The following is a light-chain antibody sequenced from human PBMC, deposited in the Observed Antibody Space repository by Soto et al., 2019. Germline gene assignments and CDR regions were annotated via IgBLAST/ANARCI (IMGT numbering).Light chain of an antibody. CDR3: QQYNNWPRT. J-gene: IGKJ1*01. CDR2: GAS. V-gene: IGKV3-15*01. Sequence: EIVMTHSPATLSVSPGERVTLSCRASQSVSSDLAWYQQKPGQAPRLLIYGASTRATGIPARFSGNGSGTEFTLTINSLQSEDFAVYYCQQYNNWPRTFGQGTKVDIK. CDR1: QSVSSD.